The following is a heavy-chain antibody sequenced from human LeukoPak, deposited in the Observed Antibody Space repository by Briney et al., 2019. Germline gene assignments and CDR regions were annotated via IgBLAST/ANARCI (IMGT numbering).Heavy chain of an antibody. J-gene: IGHJ4*02. V-gene: IGHV3-30*18. CDR1: GFNFTTYG. CDR2: IASNGGSE. Sequence: PGGSLRLPCAASGFNFTTYGLHWVRQAPGKGLEWVAAIASNGGSEYYADSVKGRFTISRDNSKNTLFLQMNSLRPDDTAVYYCAKRGHYSINWYHYFDYWGQGTLVTVSS. D-gene: IGHD6-13*01. CDR3: AKRGHYSINWYHYFDY.